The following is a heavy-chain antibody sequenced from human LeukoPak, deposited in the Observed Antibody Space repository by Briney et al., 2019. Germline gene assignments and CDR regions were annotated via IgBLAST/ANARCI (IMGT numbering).Heavy chain of an antibody. D-gene: IGHD2-21*01. Sequence: SETLSLTCTVSGGSISNKYWSWIRQPPGKGLEWIGYIYYSGSTNYNPSLKSRVTISVDTSKNQFSLKLSSVTAADTAVYYCARHIFFDIWGQGTVVTVSS. V-gene: IGHV4-59*12. CDR2: IYYSGST. CDR3: ARHIFFDI. CDR1: GGSISNKY. J-gene: IGHJ3*02.